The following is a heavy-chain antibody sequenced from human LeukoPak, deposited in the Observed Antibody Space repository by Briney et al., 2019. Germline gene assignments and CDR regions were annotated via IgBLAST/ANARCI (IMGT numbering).Heavy chain of an antibody. CDR1: GFTFSTYW. J-gene: IGHJ4*02. CDR3: TREAAAGIDY. V-gene: IGHV3-7*01. Sequence: GGPLRLSCAASGFTFSTYWMSWVRQAPGKGLEWVANIKQDGSEKYYLDSVKGRFTISGDNAKNSLYLQMNSLRAEDTAVYFCTREAAAGIDYWGQGTLVTVSS. D-gene: IGHD6-13*01. CDR2: IKQDGSEK.